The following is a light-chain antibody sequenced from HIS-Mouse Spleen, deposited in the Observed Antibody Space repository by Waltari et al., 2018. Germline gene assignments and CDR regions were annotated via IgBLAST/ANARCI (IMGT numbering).Light chain of an antibody. V-gene: IGLV3-21*03. Sequence: SYVLTQPPSVSVAPGKTARITCGGNNIGSKSVHWYQQKPGQAPGLVVYDDSDRPSGMPERFSGSNPGNTATLTISRVEAGDEADYYCQVWDSSSDHVVFGGGTKLTVL. CDR2: DDS. J-gene: IGLJ2*01. CDR3: QVWDSSSDHVV. CDR1: NIGSKS.